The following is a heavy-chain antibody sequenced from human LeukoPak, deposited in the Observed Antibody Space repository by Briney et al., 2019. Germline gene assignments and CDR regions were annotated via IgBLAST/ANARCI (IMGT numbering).Heavy chain of an antibody. CDR1: GGSFSGYY. J-gene: IGHJ4*02. CDR3: ARTDSSGYYTDY. D-gene: IGHD3-22*01. Sequence: SETLSLTCAVYGGSFSGYYWSWIRQHPGKGLEWVGYIYSSGSTYYNPSLKSRLTISVDTSKKQFSMKLSSVTAADTAVYYCARTDSSGYYTDYWGQGTLVTVSS. CDR2: IYSSGST. V-gene: IGHV4-31*11.